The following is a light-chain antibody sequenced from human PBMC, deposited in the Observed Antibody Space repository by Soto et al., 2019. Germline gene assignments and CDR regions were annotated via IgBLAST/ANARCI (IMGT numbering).Light chain of an antibody. V-gene: IGKV3-20*01. Sequence: EIVLTQSPGTLSLSPGERATLSCRASQSVSSSYLAWYQQKPGQAPRLLIYGASSRATGLLDRFSGSGSGTDFTLTISRLEHEDFAVDYCQQYGSSPPKYTFGQGTKLEIK. CDR3: QQYGSSPPKYT. J-gene: IGKJ2*01. CDR2: GAS. CDR1: QSVSSSY.